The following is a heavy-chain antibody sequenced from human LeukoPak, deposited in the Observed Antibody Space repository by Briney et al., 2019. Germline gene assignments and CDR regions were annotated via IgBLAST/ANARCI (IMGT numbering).Heavy chain of an antibody. V-gene: IGHV4-59*01. CDR2: ISYSGST. CDR1: GGSISSYS. J-gene: IGHJ4*02. D-gene: IGHD6-19*01. CDR3: ARGSGWYDY. Sequence: PSETLSLTCTVSGGSISSYSWSWIRQPPGKGLEWIGNISYSGSTNYNPSLNSRVTISVDTPKNQFSLKLGSVTAAGTAVYYCARGSGWYDYWGQGTLVTVSS.